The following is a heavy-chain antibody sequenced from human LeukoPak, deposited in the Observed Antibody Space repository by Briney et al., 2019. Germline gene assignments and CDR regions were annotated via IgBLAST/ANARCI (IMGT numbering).Heavy chain of an antibody. Sequence: GESLRLSCAASGFTFSTYWMHWVRQAPGKGLVWVSLINSDGGVTNYADSVKGRFTISRDNAKNTLYLQMNSLRVEDTAVYYCTRGGSPPDYWGQGTLVTVSS. J-gene: IGHJ4*02. D-gene: IGHD5-12*01. CDR2: INSDGGVT. V-gene: IGHV3-74*01. CDR1: GFTFSTYW. CDR3: TRGGSPPDY.